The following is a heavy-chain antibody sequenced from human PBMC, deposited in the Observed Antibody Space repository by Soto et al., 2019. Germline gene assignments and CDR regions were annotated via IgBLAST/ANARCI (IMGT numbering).Heavy chain of an antibody. D-gene: IGHD3-3*01. CDR1: GFSFSNAW. CDR3: TTAGHYDFWSTYSDD. Sequence: EVQLVESGGGLVKTGGSLRLTCAASGFSFSNAWMSWVRQAPGKGLEWVGRIKSKADGGTTDYAAPVKGRFTILRDDSKNTLYLQMDSLKTEDTALYYCTTAGHYDFWSTYSDDWGQGTLVIVSS. V-gene: IGHV3-15*01. J-gene: IGHJ4*02. CDR2: IKSKADGGTT.